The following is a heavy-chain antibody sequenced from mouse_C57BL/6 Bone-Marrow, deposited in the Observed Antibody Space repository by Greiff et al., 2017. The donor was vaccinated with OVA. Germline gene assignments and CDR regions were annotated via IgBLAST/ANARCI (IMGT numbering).Heavy chain of an antibody. Sequence: VKLVESGPGLVQPSQSLSITCTVSGFSLTSYGVHWVRQSPGKGLEWLGVIWSGGSKDYNAAFISRLSITKDNSKSQVFFKMNILQAYDTAIYYCASHYYYGFAYWGQGTLVTVSA. CDR3: ASHYYYGFAY. D-gene: IGHD1-1*01. V-gene: IGHV2-2*01. CDR2: IWSGGSK. CDR1: GFSLTSYG. J-gene: IGHJ3*01.